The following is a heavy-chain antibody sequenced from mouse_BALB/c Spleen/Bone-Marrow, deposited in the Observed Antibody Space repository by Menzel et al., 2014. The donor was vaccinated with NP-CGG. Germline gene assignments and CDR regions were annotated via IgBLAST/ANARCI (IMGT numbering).Heavy chain of an antibody. J-gene: IGHJ4*01. V-gene: IGHV7-3*02. Sequence: EVKVVESGGGLVQPGGSLRFSCATSGFTFTAYYMTWVRQPPGKALEWLGFIRNKANGYTTESSASVKCRFTISRDNSQSILYLQMNTLGAEDSATYYCASLLTFYAMDYWGQGTSVTVSS. D-gene: IGHD4-1*01. CDR1: GFTFTAYY. CDR3: ASLLTFYAMDY. CDR2: IRNKANGYTT.